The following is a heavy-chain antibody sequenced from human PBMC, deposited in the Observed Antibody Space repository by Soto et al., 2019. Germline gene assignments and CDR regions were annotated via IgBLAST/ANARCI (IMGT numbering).Heavy chain of an antibody. CDR2: IKSKTDGGTT. CDR1: GFPFSNAW. Sequence: GGSLRLSCAASGFPFSNAWMNWVRQAPGKGLEWVGRIKSKTDGGTTEYAAPVKGRFTISRDDSENTLYLQMISLKTEDTAVYYCTRSYHTYYFDYWGQGTLVTVSS. V-gene: IGHV3-15*07. D-gene: IGHD3-10*01. J-gene: IGHJ4*02. CDR3: TRSYHTYYFDY.